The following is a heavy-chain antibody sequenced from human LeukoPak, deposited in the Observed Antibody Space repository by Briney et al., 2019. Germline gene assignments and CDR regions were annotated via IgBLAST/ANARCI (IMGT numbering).Heavy chain of an antibody. J-gene: IGHJ4*02. CDR2: ISGSGGST. D-gene: IGHD1-26*01. V-gene: IGHV3-23*01. Sequence: GGSLRHSCAASGFTFSSYAMSWVRQAPGSGLEWVSAISGSGGSTYYADSVRGRFTISRDNSKNTLYLQMNSLRAEDTAVYYCAKGLNSGNYPHFDHWGQGTLVTVSS. CDR1: GFTFSSYA. CDR3: AKGLNSGNYPHFDH.